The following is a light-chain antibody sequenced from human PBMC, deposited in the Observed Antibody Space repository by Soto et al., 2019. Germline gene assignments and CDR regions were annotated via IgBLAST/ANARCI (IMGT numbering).Light chain of an antibody. CDR3: QQYGSSPPKYT. V-gene: IGKV3-20*01. Sequence: EIVLTQSPGTLSLSPGERATLSCRASQSVSSSYLAWYQQKPGQAPRLLIYGASSRATGIPDRFSGSGSGTDFTLTVSRLEPEDFAVYYCQQYGSSPPKYTFGQGPRLEIK. CDR1: QSVSSSY. CDR2: GAS. J-gene: IGKJ5*01.